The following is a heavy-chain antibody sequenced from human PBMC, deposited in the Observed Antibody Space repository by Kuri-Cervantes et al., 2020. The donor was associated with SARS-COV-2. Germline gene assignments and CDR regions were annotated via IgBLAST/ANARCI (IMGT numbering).Heavy chain of an antibody. CDR2: IRSKAYGGTT. CDR1: GFTFGDYA. V-gene: IGHV3-49*04. D-gene: IGHD2-2*01. CDR3: AKDLLSGTSCYDY. Sequence: GGSLRLSCTASGFTFGDYAMSWVRQAPGKGLEWVGFIRSKAYGGTTEYAASVKGRFTISRDDSKSIAYLQMNSLKTEDTAVYYCAKDLLSGTSCYDYWGQGTLVTVSS. J-gene: IGHJ4*02.